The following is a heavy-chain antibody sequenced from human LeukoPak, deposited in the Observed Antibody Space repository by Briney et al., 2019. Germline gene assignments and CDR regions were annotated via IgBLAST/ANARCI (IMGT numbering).Heavy chain of an antibody. CDR1: GYTFTGYY. CDR3: ARENSSGWYFWFDP. CDR2: INPNSGGT. D-gene: IGHD6-19*01. Sequence: SVKVSCKASGYTFTGYYMHWVRQAPGQGLEWMGWINPNSGGTNYAQKFQGRVTMTRDTSISTAYMEQSRLRSDDTAVYHCARENSSGWYFWFDPWGQGTLVTVSS. J-gene: IGHJ5*02. V-gene: IGHV1-2*02.